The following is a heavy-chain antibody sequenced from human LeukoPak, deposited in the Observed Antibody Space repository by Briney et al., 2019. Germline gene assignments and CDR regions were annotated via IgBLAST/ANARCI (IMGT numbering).Heavy chain of an antibody. V-gene: IGHV3-23*01. CDR2: ISGSGGTT. CDR1: GFTFSSYD. CDR3: ARADWDTAMIDY. Sequence: GGSLRLSCAASGFTFSSYDMSWVRQAPGKGPEWVSGISGSGGTTYYADSVKGRFTISRDNSKNTLYLQMNSLRAEDTAVYYCARADWDTAMIDYWGQGTLVTVSS. D-gene: IGHD5-18*01. J-gene: IGHJ4*02.